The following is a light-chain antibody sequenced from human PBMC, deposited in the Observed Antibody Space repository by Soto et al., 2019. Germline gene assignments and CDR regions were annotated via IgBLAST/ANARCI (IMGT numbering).Light chain of an antibody. V-gene: IGKV3-20*01. CDR2: GAT. CDR3: HQYGSSQT. J-gene: IGKJ1*01. Sequence: EIVLTQSPGTLSLSPGERATLSCRASQSVSNNYLGWYQQKPGQAPRLLIYGATSQATGIPGRISGSGSGTDFTLIISRLEHEDFAVYYCHQYGSSQTFGQGTKVDIK. CDR1: QSVSNNY.